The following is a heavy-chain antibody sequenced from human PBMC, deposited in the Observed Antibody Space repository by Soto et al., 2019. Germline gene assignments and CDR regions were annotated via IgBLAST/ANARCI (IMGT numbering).Heavy chain of an antibody. Sequence: GGSLRLSCAASGFTFSSYGMHWVRQAPGKGLEWVAVISYDGSNKYYADSVKGRFTISRDNAKSSLYLQMNSLRAEDTAVYYCASIIQQPTLRLDYGMDVWGQGTTVTVSS. D-gene: IGHD3-16*01. J-gene: IGHJ6*02. V-gene: IGHV3-30*03. CDR3: ASIIQQPTLRLDYGMDV. CDR2: ISYDGSNK. CDR1: GFTFSSYG.